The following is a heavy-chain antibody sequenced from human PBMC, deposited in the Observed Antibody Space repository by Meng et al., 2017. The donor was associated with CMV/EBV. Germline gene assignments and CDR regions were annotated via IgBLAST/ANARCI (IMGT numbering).Heavy chain of an antibody. J-gene: IGHJ4*02. CDR3: AREGDGYDKAPY. Sequence: GGFGGGLVQPGGSLRLSCAASGFTVSSNYMSWVRQAPGKGLEWVSVIYSGGSTYYADSVKGRFTISRDNSKNTLYLQMNSLRAEDTAVYYCAREGDGYDKAPYWGQGTLVTVSS. V-gene: IGHV3-66*01. CDR2: IYSGGST. D-gene: IGHD5-24*01. CDR1: GFTVSSNY.